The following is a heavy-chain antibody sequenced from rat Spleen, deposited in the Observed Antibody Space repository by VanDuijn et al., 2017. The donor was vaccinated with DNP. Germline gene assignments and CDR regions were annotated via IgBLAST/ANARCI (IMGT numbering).Heavy chain of an antibody. CDR2: ITNSGGGT. J-gene: IGHJ1*01. D-gene: IGHD1-1*01. CDR1: RITFSDHN. Sequence: EVQLVESGGGLVQPGRSLKLSCAVSRITFSDHNMAWVRQAPTKGLAWVASITNSGGGTYYRNFVKGRFTISRYNAKTTLFLQMDSLRSEDTANYFGTRDSGDWYFDFWGPGTMVTVSS. V-gene: IGHV5-20*01. CDR3: TRDSGDWYFDF.